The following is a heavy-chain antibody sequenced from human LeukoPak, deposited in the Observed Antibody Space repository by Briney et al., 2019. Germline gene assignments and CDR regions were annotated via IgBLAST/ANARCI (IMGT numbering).Heavy chain of an antibody. J-gene: IGHJ4*02. CDR1: GASISSGSYY. CDR3: ARNPIHLRDFDY. V-gene: IGHV4-61*02. D-gene: IGHD5-18*01. Sequence: SETLSLTCTVSGASISSGSYYWPWIRQPAGKGLEWIGRMHSSGRTSYSPSLKSRVTISVDTSKNQFSLKLSSVTAADTAVYYCARNPIHLRDFDYWGQGTLVTVSS. CDR2: MHSSGRT.